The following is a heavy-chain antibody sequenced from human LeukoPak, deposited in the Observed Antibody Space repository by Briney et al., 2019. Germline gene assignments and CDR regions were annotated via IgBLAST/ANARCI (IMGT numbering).Heavy chain of an antibody. V-gene: IGHV3-49*04. J-gene: IGHJ4*02. CDR1: GFTFSSYA. CDR2: IRSKAYGGTT. CDR3: TRATIGIYYFGY. D-gene: IGHD5-12*01. Sequence: AGGSLRLSCAASGFTFSSYAMSWVRQAPGKGLGWVGFIRSKAYGGTTEYAASVKGRFTISRDDSKSIAYLQMNSLKTEDTAVYYCTRATIGIYYFGYWGQGTLVTVSS.